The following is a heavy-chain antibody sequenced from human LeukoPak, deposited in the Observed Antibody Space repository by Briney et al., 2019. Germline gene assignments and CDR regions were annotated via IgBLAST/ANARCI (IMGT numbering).Heavy chain of an antibody. CDR2: IKQDGSEK. J-gene: IGHJ5*02. Sequence: GGSLRLSCAASGFTFSDYYMSWIRQAPGKGLEWVANIKQDGSEKYYVDSVRGRFTISRDSAKNSLYLQMNSLRAEDPAVYYCAREISSWYRTEGRFDPWGQGTLVTVSS. CDR1: GFTFSDYY. V-gene: IGHV3-7*01. D-gene: IGHD6-13*01. CDR3: AREISSWYRTEGRFDP.